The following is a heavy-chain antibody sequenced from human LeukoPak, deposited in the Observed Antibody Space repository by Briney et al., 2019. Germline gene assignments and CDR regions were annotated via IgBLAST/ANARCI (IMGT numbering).Heavy chain of an antibody. Sequence: SGGSLRHSCAASGFTFSSYAMSWVRQAPGKGLEWVSAISGSGGSTYYADSVKGRFTISRDNSKNTLYLQMNSLRAEDTAVYYCAKVEVAGTWSPFDYWGQGTLVTVSS. CDR1: GFTFSSYA. J-gene: IGHJ4*02. D-gene: IGHD6-19*01. CDR2: ISGSGGST. V-gene: IGHV3-23*01. CDR3: AKVEVAGTWSPFDY.